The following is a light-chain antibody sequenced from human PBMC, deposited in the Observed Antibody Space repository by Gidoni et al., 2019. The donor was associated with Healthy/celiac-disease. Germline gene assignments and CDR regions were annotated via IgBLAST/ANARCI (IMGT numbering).Light chain of an antibody. Sequence: EIVLTQSPGTLSLSPGERATLSCRASQSVSSSYLAWYQQKPGQAPRLLLYGATSRAPGIPDRFSGSGSGKDFTLTSSRLEPEDVAVYYCQQYGSSPLFGQGTKVEIK. V-gene: IGKV3-20*01. CDR2: GAT. J-gene: IGKJ1*01. CDR3: QQYGSSPL. CDR1: QSVSSSY.